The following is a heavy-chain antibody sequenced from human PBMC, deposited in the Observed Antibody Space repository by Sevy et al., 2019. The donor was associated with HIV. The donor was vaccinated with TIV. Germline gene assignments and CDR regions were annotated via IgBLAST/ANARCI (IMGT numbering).Heavy chain of an antibody. Sequence: GGSLRLSCAASGFTFSSYAMSWVRQAPGKGLEWVSAISGSGGSTYYADSVKGRFTITSENSKNTLYLQMNSLRAEDTAVYYCAKDPYDYVWGSYRPPDYWGQGTLVTVSS. CDR1: GFTFSSYA. V-gene: IGHV3-23*01. D-gene: IGHD3-16*02. CDR2: ISGSGGST. J-gene: IGHJ4*02. CDR3: AKDPYDYVWGSYRPPDY.